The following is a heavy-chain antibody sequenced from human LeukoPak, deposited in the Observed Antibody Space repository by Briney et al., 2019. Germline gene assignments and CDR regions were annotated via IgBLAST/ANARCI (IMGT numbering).Heavy chain of an antibody. D-gene: IGHD6-13*01. CDR1: GYSISSDYY. V-gene: IGHV4-38-2*02. Sequence: SETLSLTCTVSGYSISSDYYWGWIRQPPGKGLEWIGSIYYSGSTYYNPSLKSRVIISVDASKNQFSLKLSSVTAADTAVYYCARGIAAAAPFDYWGQGTLVTVSS. CDR2: IYYSGST. J-gene: IGHJ4*02. CDR3: ARGIAAAAPFDY.